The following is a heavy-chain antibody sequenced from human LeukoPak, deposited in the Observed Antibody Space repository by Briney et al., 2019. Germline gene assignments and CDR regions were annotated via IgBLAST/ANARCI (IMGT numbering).Heavy chain of an antibody. CDR2: IWYDGGNK. CDR3: AKDGSSSHSFIKAQKHYFDY. D-gene: IGHD1-26*01. CDR1: GFTFSSYE. V-gene: IGHV3-33*06. Sequence: GGSLRLSCAASGFTFSSYEMNWVRQAPGKGLEWVAVIWYDGGNKYYADSVKGRFTVSRDSSKNTLYLQMSSLRVEDTAVYYCAKDGSSSHSFIKAQKHYFDYWGQGTLVTVSS. J-gene: IGHJ4*02.